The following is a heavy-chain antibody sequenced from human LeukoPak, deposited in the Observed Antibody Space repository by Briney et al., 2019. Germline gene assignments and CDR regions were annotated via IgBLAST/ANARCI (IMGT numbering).Heavy chain of an antibody. J-gene: IGHJ4*02. CDR2: IYYSGNT. CDR3: ARHNFYDGSGSTDY. D-gene: IGHD3-22*01. CDR1: GGSISSSSYY. V-gene: IGHV4-39*01. Sequence: PSETLSLTCTVSGGSISSSSYYWGWLRQPPGKGLEWIGSIYYSGNTYYNPSLKSRVTISVDTSKKQFSLRVTSVTAAVTAVYYCARHNFYDGSGSTDYWGQGTLVTVSS.